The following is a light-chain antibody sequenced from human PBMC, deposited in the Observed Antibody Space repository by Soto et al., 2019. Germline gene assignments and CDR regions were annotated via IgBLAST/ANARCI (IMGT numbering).Light chain of an antibody. CDR1: QDISNY. CDR2: DAS. V-gene: IGKV1-39*01. CDR3: QQSYSTPWT. J-gene: IGKJ1*01. Sequence: DIQMTQSPSSLSASVGDRVTITCQASQDISNYLNWYQQKPGEAPKLLIYDASSLQSGVPSRFSGSGSGTDFTLTISSLQPEDFATYYCQQSYSTPWTFGQGTKVDIK.